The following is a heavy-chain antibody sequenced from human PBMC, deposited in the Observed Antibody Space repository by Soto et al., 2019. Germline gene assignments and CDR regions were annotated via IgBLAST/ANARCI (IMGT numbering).Heavy chain of an antibody. J-gene: IGHJ6*02. D-gene: IGHD2-2*01. V-gene: IGHV4-31*03. CDR2: IYYSGSS. CDR3: ARHSLRRSKVPADVKYGMDV. Sequence: SETLSLTCTVSGGSISSGGYYWSWIRQHPGKGLEWIGYIYYSGSSYYNPSLKSRVTISVDTSKNQFSLKLSSVTAADTAMYYCARHSLRRSKVPADVKYGMDVWGQGTTVTVSS. CDR1: GGSISSGGYY.